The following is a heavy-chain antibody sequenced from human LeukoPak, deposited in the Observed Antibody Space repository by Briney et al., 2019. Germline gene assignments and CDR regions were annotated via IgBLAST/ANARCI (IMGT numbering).Heavy chain of an antibody. V-gene: IGHV1-69*06. D-gene: IGHD3-9*01. CDR2: IIPIFGTA. J-gene: IGHJ3*02. CDR1: GGTFSSYA. CDR3: ATTYYDTLTGLDAFDI. Sequence: ASVKVSCKASGGTFSSYAISWVRQAPGQGLEWMGGIIPIFGTASYAQKFQGRVTITADKSTSTAYMELSSLRSEDTAVYYCATTYYDTLTGLDAFDIWGQGTMVTVSS.